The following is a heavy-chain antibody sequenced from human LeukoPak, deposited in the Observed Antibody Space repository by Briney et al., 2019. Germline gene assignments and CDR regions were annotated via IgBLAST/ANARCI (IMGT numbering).Heavy chain of an antibody. Sequence: GGSLRLSCAASGFTFSSYAMSWVRQAPGKGLEWVSAVSDSGGSTYYADSVKGRFAISRDNAKNSLYLQMNSLRAEDTALYYCAREVSEGFDFWGQGTLVTVSS. V-gene: IGHV3-23*01. CDR2: VSDSGGST. J-gene: IGHJ4*02. CDR1: GFTFSSYA. CDR3: AREVSEGFDF. D-gene: IGHD3-22*01.